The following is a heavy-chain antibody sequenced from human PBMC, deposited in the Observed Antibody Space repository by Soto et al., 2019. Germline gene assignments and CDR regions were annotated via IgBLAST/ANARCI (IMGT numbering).Heavy chain of an antibody. CDR2: IYSTGTT. V-gene: IGHV3-53*01. J-gene: IGHJ4*02. CDR1: GFTVGNNY. D-gene: IGHD3-10*01. Sequence: EVQLVESGGGLIQPGGSLKLSCAASGFTVGNNYMSWVRQAPGKGLEWVSLIYSTGTTKYADSVKGRFTVSRANDKNTLYLQMNRLRAADTAVYYCAKDGRGSGSHYNSFGYWGQGTLVTVSS. CDR3: AKDGRGSGSHYNSFGY.